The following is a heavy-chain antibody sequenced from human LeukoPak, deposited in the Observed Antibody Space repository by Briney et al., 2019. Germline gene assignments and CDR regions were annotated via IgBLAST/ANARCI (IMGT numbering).Heavy chain of an antibody. V-gene: IGHV3-15*01. Sequence: GGSLRLSCAASGFTVSSNYMSWVRQAPGKGLEWVGRIKSKTDGGTTDYAAPVKGRFTISRDDSKNTLYLQMNSLKTEDTAVYYCTTDEGGYYYDSSGYYYFDYWGQGTLVTVSS. J-gene: IGHJ4*02. CDR2: IKSKTDGGTT. CDR3: TTDEGGYYYDSSGYYYFDY. CDR1: GFTVSSNY. D-gene: IGHD3-22*01.